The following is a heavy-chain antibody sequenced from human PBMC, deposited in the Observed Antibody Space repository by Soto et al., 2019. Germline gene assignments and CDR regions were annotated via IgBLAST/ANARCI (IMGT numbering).Heavy chain of an antibody. CDR3: ARRSSVWYFDY. J-gene: IGHJ4*02. CDR2: ISGSGGST. D-gene: IGHD6-19*01. V-gene: IGHV3-23*01. Sequence: EVQLLESGGGLVQPGGSLRLSCAASGFTFSSYAMNWVRQAPGKGLEWVSVISGSGGSTYYADSVKGRFTISRDNSKNTLYLQMNSLRAEDTAVYYCARRSSVWYFDYWGQGTLATVSS. CDR1: GFTFSSYA.